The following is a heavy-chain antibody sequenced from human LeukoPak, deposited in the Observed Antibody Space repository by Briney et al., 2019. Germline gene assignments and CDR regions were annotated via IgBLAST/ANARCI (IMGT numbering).Heavy chain of an antibody. CDR3: ASVPRSSGYVN. Sequence: SETLSLTCTVSGGSISSGGYYWSWIRQHPGKGLEWIGYIYYSGSTYYNPSLRSRVTISVDTSKNQFSLKLSSVTAADTAVYYCASVPRSSGYVNWGQGTLVTVSS. CDR2: IYYSGST. D-gene: IGHD3-22*01. CDR1: GGSISSGGYY. J-gene: IGHJ4*02. V-gene: IGHV4-31*03.